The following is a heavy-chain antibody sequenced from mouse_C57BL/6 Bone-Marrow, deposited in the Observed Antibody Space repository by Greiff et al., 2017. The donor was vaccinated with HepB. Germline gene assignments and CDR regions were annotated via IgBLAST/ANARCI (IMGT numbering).Heavy chain of an antibody. J-gene: IGHJ2*01. CDR1: GYTFTGYW. Sequence: VQLQQSGAELMKPGASVKLSCKATGYTFTGYWIEWVKQRPGHGLEWIGEILPGSGSTNYNEKFKGKATFTADTSSNTAYMQLSSLTTEDSAIYYGARGSYYDYDVRNFDYWGQGTTLTVSS. CDR3: ARGSYYDYDVRNFDY. D-gene: IGHD2-4*01. CDR2: ILPGSGST. V-gene: IGHV1-9*01.